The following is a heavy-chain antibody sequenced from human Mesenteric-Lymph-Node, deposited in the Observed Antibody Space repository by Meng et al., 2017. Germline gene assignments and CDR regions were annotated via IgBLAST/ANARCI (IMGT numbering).Heavy chain of an antibody. J-gene: IGHJ1*01. V-gene: IGHV3-74*01. CDR1: GFTFSSYW. D-gene: IGHD3-22*01. Sequence: GGSLRLSCAASGFTFSSYWMHWVRQAPGKGLVWVSRINSDGSSTTYADSVKGRFTISRDNAKNTLYLQMSSLRAEDTAIYYCAREGAYCDSSSCYKYFQHWGQGTLVTVSS. CDR2: INSDGSST. CDR3: AREGAYCDSSSCYKYFQH.